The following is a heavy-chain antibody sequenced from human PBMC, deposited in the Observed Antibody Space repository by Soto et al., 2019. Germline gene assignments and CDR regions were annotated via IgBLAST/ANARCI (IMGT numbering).Heavy chain of an antibody. CDR2: IYHSGST. J-gene: IGHJ4*02. CDR1: GGSISSSNW. V-gene: IGHV4-4*02. CDR3: ARGLGDYYDSSGYYGRSNYFDY. Sequence: QVQLQESGPGLVKPSGTLSLTCAVSGGSISSSNWWSWVRQPPGKGLEWIGEIYHSGSTNYNPSLKSRVTISVDKSKNQFSLELSYVTAADTAVYYCARGLGDYYDSSGYYGRSNYFDYLGQGTLVTVSS. D-gene: IGHD3-22*01.